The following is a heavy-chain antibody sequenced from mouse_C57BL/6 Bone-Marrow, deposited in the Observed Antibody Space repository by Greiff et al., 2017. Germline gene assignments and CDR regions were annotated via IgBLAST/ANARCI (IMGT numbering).Heavy chain of an antibody. J-gene: IGHJ3*01. CDR3: ARWLLRFAY. CDR2: IYPGSGST. D-gene: IGHD2-3*01. V-gene: IGHV1-55*01. CDR1: GYTFTSSW. Sequence: QVQLQQPGAELVKPGASVKMSCKASGYTFTSSWITWVKQRPGQGLEWIGDIYPGSGSTNYNEKFKSKGTLTADTSSSTSFMQLNCLTSEDSAVYYCARWLLRFAYWGQGTLVTVSA.